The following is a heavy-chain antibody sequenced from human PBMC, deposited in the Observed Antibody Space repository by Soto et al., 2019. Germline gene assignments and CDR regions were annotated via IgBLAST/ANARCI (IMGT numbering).Heavy chain of an antibody. J-gene: IGHJ3*02. CDR2: ISCDGSNK. D-gene: IGHD6-13*01. Sequence: QVQLVESGGGVVQPGRSLRLSCAASGFTFSSYAMHWVRQAPGKGLEWVAVISCDGSNKYYADSVKGRFTISRDNYKNPMYLQMNSLRAEDTAVYYCARTSIAAAGNPFDIWGPGTMVTVSS. CDR3: ARTSIAAAGNPFDI. CDR1: GFTFSSYA. V-gene: IGHV3-30-3*01.